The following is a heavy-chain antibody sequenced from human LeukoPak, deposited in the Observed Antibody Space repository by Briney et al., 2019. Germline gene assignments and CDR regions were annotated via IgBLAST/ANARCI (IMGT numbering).Heavy chain of an antibody. CDR2: IMQEGREK. CDR3: ARDDGYGSGSLNPYYYYDMDV. V-gene: IGHV3-7*03. Sequence: GRCMRLSCPAAGFVSGRYWVGWVRQAEGEGRGWEAKIMQEGREKNYVDSVKDRITISRDNAQNSLLLKMDKLRAEDTAVHYCARDDGYGSGSLNPYYYYDMDVYGKGTTVTVSS. CDR1: GFVSGRYW. J-gene: IGHJ6*04. D-gene: IGHD3-10*01.